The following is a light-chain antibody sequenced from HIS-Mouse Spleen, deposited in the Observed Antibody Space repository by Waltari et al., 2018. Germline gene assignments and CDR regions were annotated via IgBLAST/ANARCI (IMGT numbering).Light chain of an antibody. V-gene: IGKV1-5*03. CDR3: QQYNSYSRT. Sequence: DIQMTQSPSTLSASVEARVTIPCRASQSISSWLAWYQQKQGKAPKLLIYKASSLESGVPSRFSGSGSGTEFTLTISSLQPDDFATYYCQQYNSYSRTFGQGTKVEIK. CDR2: KAS. CDR1: QSISSW. J-gene: IGKJ1*01.